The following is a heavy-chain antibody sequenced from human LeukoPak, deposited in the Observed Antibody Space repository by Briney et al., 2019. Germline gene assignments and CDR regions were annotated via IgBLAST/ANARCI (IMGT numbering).Heavy chain of an antibody. V-gene: IGHV3-30*02. Sequence: GGSLRLSCAASGLTFSSYRMQWVRQAPGKGLEWVAFIRYDGSNKYYVDSVKGRFTISRDNSKNTRSLQMNSLRAEDTAVYCCATGSISGWYGRFDYWGRGTLVTVSS. D-gene: IGHD6-19*01. CDR1: GLTFSSYR. CDR3: ATGSISGWYGRFDY. J-gene: IGHJ4*02. CDR2: IRYDGSNK.